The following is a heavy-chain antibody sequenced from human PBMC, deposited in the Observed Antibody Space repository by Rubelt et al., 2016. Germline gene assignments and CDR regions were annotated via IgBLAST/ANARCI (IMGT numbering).Heavy chain of an antibody. CDR1: GFTFSDFW. D-gene: IGHD3-10*01. J-gene: IGHJ4*02. CDR3: ARVLPHGSALFDY. CDR2: IKQDGSER. Sequence: EVQLVESGGGLVQPGGSLRLSCAASGFTFSDFWMSWVRQAPGKGLEWVANIKQDGSERQYVDSVKGRLTVSRYNAKSSLYLQMNSLRAEDAALYYCARVLPHGSALFDYWGQGTLVTVSS. V-gene: IGHV3-7*01.